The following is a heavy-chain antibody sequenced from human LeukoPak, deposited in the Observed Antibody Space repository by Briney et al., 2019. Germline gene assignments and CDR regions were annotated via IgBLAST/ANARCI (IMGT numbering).Heavy chain of an antibody. D-gene: IGHD1-26*01. Sequence: GGSLRLSCAASGFTFGDYYMSWIRQAPGKGLEWISYIGSSANTISYVDSVKGRFTISRDNAKNSLYLQMNSLRAEDTGVYYCARDVGIVGADSYPDYWGQGTLVTVSS. CDR2: IGSSANTI. CDR1: GFTFGDYY. J-gene: IGHJ4*02. CDR3: ARDVGIVGADSYPDY. V-gene: IGHV3-11*01.